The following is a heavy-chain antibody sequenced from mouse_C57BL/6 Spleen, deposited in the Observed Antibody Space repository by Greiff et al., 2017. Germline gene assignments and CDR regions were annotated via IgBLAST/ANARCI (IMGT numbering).Heavy chain of an antibody. CDR2: IYPRSGNT. J-gene: IGHJ2*01. CDR1: GYTFTSYG. CDR3: AREEYLTFDY. D-gene: IGHD5-1*01. Sequence: VQLQESGAELARPGASVKLSCKASGYTFTSYGISWVKQRTGQGLEWIGEIYPRSGNTYYNEKFKGKATLTADKSSSTAYMELRSLTSEDAAVXFCAREEYLTFDYWGQGTTLTVSS. V-gene: IGHV1-81*01.